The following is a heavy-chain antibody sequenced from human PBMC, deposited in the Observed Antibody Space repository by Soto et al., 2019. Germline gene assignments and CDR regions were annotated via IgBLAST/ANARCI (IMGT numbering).Heavy chain of an antibody. V-gene: IGHV4-39*01. CDR2: VYYSGST. D-gene: IGHD3-9*01. Sequence: SETLSLTCTVSGSSIYNSGYYWVWVRQPPGKGLEWIGSVYYSGSTYYNPSLESRVTISVDKSKNQFSLKLMSLSAADTAVYYCGRLEGLATISYYFDYWGQGALVTVSS. J-gene: IGHJ4*02. CDR3: GRLEGLATISYYFDY. CDR1: GSSIYNSGYY.